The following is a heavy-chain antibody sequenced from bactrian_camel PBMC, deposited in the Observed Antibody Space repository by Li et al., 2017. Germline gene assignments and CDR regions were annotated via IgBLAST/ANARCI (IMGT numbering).Heavy chain of an antibody. CDR2: IYVPDGTL. CDR1: GSVDLINK. D-gene: IGHD1*01. Sequence: HVQLVESGGGSVQVGGSLRLSCTVSGSVDLINKWAWFRQAPGKEREGVAHIYVPDGTLRYAETVRGRFTISQDNAKNTLYLQMNSLKPEDTAIYYCAGDWGVSRNSKLCYDGRWSFAPRAMGQGTQVTV. V-gene: IGHV3S54*01. J-gene: IGHJ4*01.